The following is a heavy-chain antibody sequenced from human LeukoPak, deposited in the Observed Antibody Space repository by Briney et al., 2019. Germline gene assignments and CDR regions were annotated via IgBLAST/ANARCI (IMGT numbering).Heavy chain of an antibody. CDR1: GFTFSNYA. CDR3: AKNSGWYWYDGCDI. Sequence: GGSLRLSCAASGFTFSNYAMSWVRQAPGKGLEWVAVISGGGGSTCYADSVKGRFTISRDNSKNTVYLQMNSLRAEDTAVYYCAKNSGWYWYDGCDIWGQGTMATVSS. J-gene: IGHJ3*02. CDR2: ISGGGGST. D-gene: IGHD6-19*01. V-gene: IGHV3-23*01.